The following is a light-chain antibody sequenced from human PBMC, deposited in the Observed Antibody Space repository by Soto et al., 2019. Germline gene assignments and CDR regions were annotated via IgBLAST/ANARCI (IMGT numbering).Light chain of an antibody. CDR3: SSFVGGESWV. Sequence: QSALTQPASVSGSPGQSITISCTGSSRDVGGYNYVSWYHQHPGKVPKLLIYEVNNRPSGVSSRFSASKSGNTASLPISGIQVEDNADYHCSSFVGGESWVFGGGTRLPVL. V-gene: IGLV2-14*01. CDR2: EVN. CDR1: SRDVGGYNY. J-gene: IGLJ3*02.